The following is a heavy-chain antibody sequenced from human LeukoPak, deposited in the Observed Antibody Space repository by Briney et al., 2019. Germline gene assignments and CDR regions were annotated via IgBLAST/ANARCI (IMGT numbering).Heavy chain of an antibody. CDR1: GYRFTSYW. D-gene: IGHD5-18*01. J-gene: IGHJ4*02. Sequence: GESLKISCTASGYRFTSYWIGWVRQMPGKGLEWMGIIDPSDSEIRYTPSFQGQVTISADKSLSTAYLQWNSLKASDAAMYYCARQTAMGRSGDYWGQGTLVTVSS. CDR2: IDPSDSEI. CDR3: ARQTAMGRSGDY. V-gene: IGHV5-51*01.